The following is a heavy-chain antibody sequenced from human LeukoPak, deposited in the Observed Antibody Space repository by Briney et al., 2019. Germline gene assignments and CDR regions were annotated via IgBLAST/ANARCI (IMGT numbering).Heavy chain of an antibody. CDR2: IYYSGST. CDR1: GGSFSGYY. D-gene: IGHD3-22*01. V-gene: IGHV4-30-4*08. J-gene: IGHJ5*02. Sequence: PSETLSLTCAVYGGSFSGYYWSWIRQPPGKGLEWIGYIYYSGSTYYNPSLKSRVTISVDTSKNQFSLKLSSVTAADTAVYYCARFYYYDSSGYYRKYNWFDPWGQGTLVTVSS. CDR3: ARFYYYDSSGYYRKYNWFDP.